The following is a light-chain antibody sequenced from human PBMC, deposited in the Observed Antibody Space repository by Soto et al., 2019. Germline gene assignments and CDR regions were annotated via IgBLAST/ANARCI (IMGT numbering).Light chain of an antibody. V-gene: IGKV1-39*01. CDR3: QQNYNTPRT. Sequence: DIQLTQPPASLSASVGDRVTIPCRASQSINNYLNWYQQKPGKAPKLLIYAASSLQSGVPSTFSGSGSGTDFTLTISSLQPEDFATYYCQQNYNTPRTFGQGTKVDIK. CDR1: QSINNY. CDR2: AAS. J-gene: IGKJ1*01.